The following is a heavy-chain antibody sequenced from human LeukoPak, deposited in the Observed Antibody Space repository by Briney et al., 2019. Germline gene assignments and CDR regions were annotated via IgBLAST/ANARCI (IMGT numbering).Heavy chain of an antibody. Sequence: GGSLRLSCAASGLTVSNNYMSWVRQAPGKGLEWVAVISYDGSNKYYADSVKGRFTISRDNSKNTLYLQMNSLRAEDTAVYYCAKSGLLWFGESVGCDYWGQGTLVTVSS. D-gene: IGHD3-10*01. CDR1: GLTVSNNY. J-gene: IGHJ4*02. CDR3: AKSGLLWFGESVGCDY. CDR2: ISYDGSNK. V-gene: IGHV3-30*18.